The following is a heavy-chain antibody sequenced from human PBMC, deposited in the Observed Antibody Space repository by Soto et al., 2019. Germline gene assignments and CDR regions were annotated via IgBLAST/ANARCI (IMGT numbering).Heavy chain of an antibody. Sequence: AAVKVSCKASGYTFTSYGISWVRQAPGQGLEWMGWISAYNGNTNYAQKLQGRVTMTTDTSTSTAYMELRSLRSDDTAVYYCARGRYCSGGSCYYYGMDVWGQGTTVTVSS. J-gene: IGHJ6*02. D-gene: IGHD2-15*01. CDR2: ISAYNGNT. CDR3: ARGRYCSGGSCYYYGMDV. CDR1: GYTFTSYG. V-gene: IGHV1-18*04.